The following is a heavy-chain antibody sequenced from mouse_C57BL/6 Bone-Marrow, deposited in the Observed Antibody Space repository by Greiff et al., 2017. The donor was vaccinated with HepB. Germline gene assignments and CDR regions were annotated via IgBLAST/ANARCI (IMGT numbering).Heavy chain of an antibody. Sequence: QVQLQQSGAELARPGASVKMSCKASGYTFTSYTMHWVKQRPGQGLEWIGYINPSSGYTKYNQKFKDKATLTADKSSSTAYMQLSSLTSEDSAVYYCARKTGRAWFAYWGQGTLVTVSA. V-gene: IGHV1-4*01. CDR3: ARKTGRAWFAY. CDR1: GYTFTSYT. J-gene: IGHJ3*01. CDR2: INPSSGYT. D-gene: IGHD3-1*01.